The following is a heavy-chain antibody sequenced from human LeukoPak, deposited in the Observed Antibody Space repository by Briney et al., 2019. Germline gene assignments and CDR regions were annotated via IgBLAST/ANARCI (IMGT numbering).Heavy chain of an antibody. V-gene: IGHV4-59*01. CDR2: IYYSGST. Sequence: PSETLPLTCTVSGGSISSYYWSWIRQPPGKGLEWIGYIYYSGSTNYNPSLKSRVTISVDTSKNQFSLKLSSVTAADTAVYYCARDGGRRYYGSGSYYNRQYYYFGMDVWGKGTTVTVSS. D-gene: IGHD3-10*01. CDR1: GGSISSYY. CDR3: ARDGGRRYYGSGSYYNRQYYYFGMDV. J-gene: IGHJ6*04.